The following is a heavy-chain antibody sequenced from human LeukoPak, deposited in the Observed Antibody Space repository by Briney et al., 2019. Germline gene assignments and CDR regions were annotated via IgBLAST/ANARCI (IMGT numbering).Heavy chain of an antibody. D-gene: IGHD2-21*01. CDR1: GGTFSSYA. V-gene: IGHV1-69*05. J-gene: IGHJ5*02. Sequence: SVKVSCKASGGTFSSYAISWVRQAPGQGLEWMGGIIPIFGTANYAQKFQGRVTITTDESTSTAYMELSSLRSEDTAVYYCARCGSGFPSGDSPYNWFDPWGQGTLVTVSS. CDR2: IIPIFGTA. CDR3: ARCGSGFPSGDSPYNWFDP.